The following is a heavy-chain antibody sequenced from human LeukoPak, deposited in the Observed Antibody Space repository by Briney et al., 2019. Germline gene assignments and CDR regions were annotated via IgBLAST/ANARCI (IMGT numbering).Heavy chain of an antibody. CDR2: IIPIFGTA. Sequence: ASVKVSCKASGGTFSSYAISWVRQAPGQGLEWMGGIIPIFGTANYAQKFQGRVTITADKSTSTAYMELSSLRSEDTAVYYCARDSSGWYHWFDPWGQGTLVTVSS. J-gene: IGHJ5*02. D-gene: IGHD6-19*01. CDR3: ARDSSGWYHWFDP. CDR1: GGTFSSYA. V-gene: IGHV1-69*06.